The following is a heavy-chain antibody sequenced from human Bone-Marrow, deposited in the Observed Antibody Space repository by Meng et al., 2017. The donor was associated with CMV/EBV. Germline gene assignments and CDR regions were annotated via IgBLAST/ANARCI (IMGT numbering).Heavy chain of an antibody. CDR1: GGSFSGYY. V-gene: IGHV4-34*01. J-gene: IGHJ6*02. CDR3: ARDNAIFGVVIPLHYYYGMDA. CDR2: VYYSGRT. D-gene: IGHD3-3*01. Sequence: SETLSLTCAVYGGSFSGYYWSWIRQPPGKGLEWIGSVYYSGRTYYNPSLKSRVTVSVDTSKNQFSLKLSSVTAADTAVYYCARDNAIFGVVIPLHYYYGMDAWGQGTTVTVSS.